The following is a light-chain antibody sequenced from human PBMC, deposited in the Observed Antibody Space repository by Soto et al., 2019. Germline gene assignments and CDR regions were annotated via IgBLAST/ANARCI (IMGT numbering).Light chain of an antibody. J-gene: IGKJ4*01. V-gene: IGKV1-5*01. CDR1: QTISSW. CDR2: DAS. Sequence: DIPMTQSPSTLSGSVGDRVTITCRASQTISSWLAWYQQRPGKAPSLLITDASKLESGVPSRFSGSGSGTDFTLTISSLQPEDFATYYCQQFNNYPLTFGGGTKVDIK. CDR3: QQFNNYPLT.